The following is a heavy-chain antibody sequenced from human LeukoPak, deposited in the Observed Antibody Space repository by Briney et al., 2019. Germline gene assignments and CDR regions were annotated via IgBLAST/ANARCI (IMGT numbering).Heavy chain of an antibody. CDR2: INPNSGGT. D-gene: IGHD5-18*01. CDR1: GYNFIDYY. Sequence: ASVKVSCKASGYNFIDYYMHWVRQAPGQGLEWMGWINPNSGGTNYAQKFQGGVTMTRDTSISTAYMELSRLRSDDTAVYYCARGPGAVDTAMVSMGYWGRGTLVTVSS. J-gene: IGHJ4*02. CDR3: ARGPGAVDTAMVSMGY. V-gene: IGHV1-2*02.